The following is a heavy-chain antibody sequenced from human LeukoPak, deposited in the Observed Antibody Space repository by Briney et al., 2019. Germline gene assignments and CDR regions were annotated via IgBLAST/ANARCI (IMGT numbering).Heavy chain of an antibody. CDR2: ISSSGSTI. D-gene: IGHD3-22*01. CDR1: GLPSGSFE. Sequence: GGSLRPSCAASGLPSGSFEMNWVRQAPGKGLEGVSYISSSGSTIYYADSVKGRFTISRDNAKNSLYLQMNSLRAEDTAVYYCARTSPAMIVVVDYFDYWGQGTLVTVSS. CDR3: ARTSPAMIVVVDYFDY. V-gene: IGHV3-48*03. J-gene: IGHJ4*02.